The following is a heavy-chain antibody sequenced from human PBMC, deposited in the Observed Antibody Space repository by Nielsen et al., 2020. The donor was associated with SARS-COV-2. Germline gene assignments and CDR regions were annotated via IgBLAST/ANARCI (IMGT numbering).Heavy chain of an antibody. V-gene: IGHV3-9*01. CDR1: GFTFYKYA. Sequence: GESLKISCTASGFTFYKYAMHWVRQAPGRGLEWVAAISWNGGSIGYADSVKGRFTISRDNDKDVLYLHMTSLRKEDTALYFCAKDRIGNWFLSPDAFDTWGQGTHVTVSP. J-gene: IGHJ3*02. CDR2: ISWNGGSI. CDR3: AKDRIGNWFLSPDAFDT. D-gene: IGHD3-9*01.